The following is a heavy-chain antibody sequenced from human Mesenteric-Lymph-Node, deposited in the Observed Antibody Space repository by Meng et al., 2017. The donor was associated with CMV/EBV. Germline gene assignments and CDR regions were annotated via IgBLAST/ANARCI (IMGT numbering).Heavy chain of an antibody. CDR2: ISSSSSYI. Sequence: GESLKISCAASGFTFSAYSMNWVRQAPGKGLEWVSSISSSSSYIYYADSVKGRFTISRDNAKNSLYLQMNSLRAEDTAVYYCARAIDDYSNYPKYYFDYWGQGTLVTVSS. D-gene: IGHD4-11*01. CDR1: GFTFSAYS. J-gene: IGHJ4*02. CDR3: ARAIDDYSNYPKYYFDY. V-gene: IGHV3-21*01.